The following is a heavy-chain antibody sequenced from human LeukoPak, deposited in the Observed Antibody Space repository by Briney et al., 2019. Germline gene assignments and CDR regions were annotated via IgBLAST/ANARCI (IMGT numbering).Heavy chain of an antibody. V-gene: IGHV1-69*13. J-gene: IGHJ6*02. Sequence: SVKVSCKASGGTFSSYAISWVRQAPGQGLEWMGGIIPIFGTANYAQKFQGRVTITADESTSTAYMELSSLRSEDTAVYYCASANGDYVDYYYYGMDVWGQGTTVTVSS. D-gene: IGHD4-17*01. CDR2: IIPIFGTA. CDR1: GGTFSSYA. CDR3: ASANGDYVDYYYYGMDV.